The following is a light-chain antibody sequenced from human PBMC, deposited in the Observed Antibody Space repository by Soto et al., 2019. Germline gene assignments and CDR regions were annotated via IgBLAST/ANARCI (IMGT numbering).Light chain of an antibody. CDR3: MQALQTPS. CDR1: QSLLHSNGYNY. J-gene: IGKJ4*01. CDR2: LGS. V-gene: IGKV2-28*01. Sequence: DTVMTQSPLSLPVTPGEPASISCRSSQSLLHSNGYNYLDWYLQKPGQSPQLLIYLGSFRAAGVPDRFSGSGSGTDFTLIISRVEAADVGVYYCMQALQTPSFGGGTKVEIK.